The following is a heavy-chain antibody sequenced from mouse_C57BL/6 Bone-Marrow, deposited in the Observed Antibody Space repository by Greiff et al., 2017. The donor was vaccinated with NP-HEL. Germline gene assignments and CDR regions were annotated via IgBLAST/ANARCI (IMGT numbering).Heavy chain of an antibody. J-gene: IGHJ3*01. CDR2: IDPNSGGT. D-gene: IGHD2-3*01. CDR3: GRWVYDGYYVGFSD. Sequence: QVQLQQPGAELVKPGASVKLSCKASGYTFTSYWMHWVKQRPGRGLEWIGRIDPNSGGTKYNEKFKSRATLTVDKPSSTAYMQRSSLTSDDSAVYYCGRWVYDGYYVGFSDWGQGTLVTVSA. CDR1: GYTFTSYW. V-gene: IGHV1-72*01.